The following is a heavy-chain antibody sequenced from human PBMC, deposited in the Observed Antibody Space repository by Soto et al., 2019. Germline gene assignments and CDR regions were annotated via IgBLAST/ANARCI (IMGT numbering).Heavy chain of an antibody. J-gene: IGHJ6*02. CDR2: INPSGGST. V-gene: IGHV1-46*01. CDR3: ARVEGITIFGVVNPLDV. Sequence: ASVKVSCKASGYTFTSYYMHWVRQAPGQGLEWMGIINPSGGSTSYAQKFQGRVTMTRDTSTSTVYMELSGLRSEDTAVYYCARVEGITIFGVVNPLDVWGQGTTVTVSS. D-gene: IGHD3-3*01. CDR1: GYTFTSYY.